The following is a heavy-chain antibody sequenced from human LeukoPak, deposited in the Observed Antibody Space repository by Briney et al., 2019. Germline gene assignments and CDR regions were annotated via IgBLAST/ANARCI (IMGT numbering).Heavy chain of an antibody. CDR3: AREGAYGDYVHVGFDY. Sequence: GGSLRLSCAASGFTFSSYSMNWVRQAPGKGLEWVSYISSSSSTIYYADSVKGRFTISRDNAKNSLYLQMNSLRAEDTAVYYCAREGAYGDYVHVGFDYWGQGTLVTVSS. CDR1: GFTFSSYS. J-gene: IGHJ4*02. V-gene: IGHV3-48*01. D-gene: IGHD4-17*01. CDR2: ISSSSSTI.